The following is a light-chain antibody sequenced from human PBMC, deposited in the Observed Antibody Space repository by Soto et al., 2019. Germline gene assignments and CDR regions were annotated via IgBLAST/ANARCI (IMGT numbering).Light chain of an antibody. Sequence: DIQMTQSPSSLSASVGDRVTITCRASQSISSYLNWYQQKPGKAPKLLIYGASSLQSGATSRFSGSGSGTDFTLTISSLQPEDFATYYCQQSYTTPHFGQGTKLEIK. J-gene: IGKJ2*01. CDR3: QQSYTTPH. V-gene: IGKV1-39*01. CDR2: GAS. CDR1: QSISSY.